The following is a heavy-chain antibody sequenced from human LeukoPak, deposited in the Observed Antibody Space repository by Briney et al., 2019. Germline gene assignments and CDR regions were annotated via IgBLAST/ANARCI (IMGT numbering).Heavy chain of an antibody. D-gene: IGHD5-24*01. CDR3: ARTGYYNGHDF. J-gene: IGHJ4*02. CDR2: SGSGDST. V-gene: IGHV3-23*01. Sequence: GGSLRLSCAASGFTFSSYAMTWVRQAPGKGLEWVSASGSGDSTYYADSVTGRLIISRDNSKNTLYLQMNSLRAEDTAVYYCARTGYYNGHDFWGQGTLVTVSP. CDR1: GFTFSSYA.